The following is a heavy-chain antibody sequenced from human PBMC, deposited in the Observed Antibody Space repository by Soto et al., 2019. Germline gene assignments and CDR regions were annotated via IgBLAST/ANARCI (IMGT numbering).Heavy chain of an antibody. CDR3: VRSMIIVVRLIGLDY. CDR2: ISYDGSNK. CDR1: GFTFMSYA. D-gene: IGHD3-22*01. Sequence: PGWSLRLSCGSSGFTFMSYAMHWVRQTPGKGLEWVAVISYDGSNKHYADSVKGRFSISRDNSKNMLYLQMDSLSTEDTAVYYCVRSMIIVVRLIGLDYWGQGTLVTVSS. J-gene: IGHJ4*02. V-gene: IGHV3-30-3*01.